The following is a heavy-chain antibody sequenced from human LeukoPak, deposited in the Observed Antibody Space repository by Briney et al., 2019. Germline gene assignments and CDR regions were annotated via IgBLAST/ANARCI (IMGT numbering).Heavy chain of an antibody. Sequence: SETLSLTCTVSGGSISSSSYYWGWIRQPPGEGLEWIGSIYYSGSTYYNPSLKSRVTISVDTSKNQFSLKLSSVTAADTAVYYCATSGSGIFDYWGQGTLVTVSS. CDR1: GGSISSSSYY. CDR3: ATSGSGIFDY. CDR2: IYYSGST. V-gene: IGHV4-39*07. D-gene: IGHD1-26*01. J-gene: IGHJ4*02.